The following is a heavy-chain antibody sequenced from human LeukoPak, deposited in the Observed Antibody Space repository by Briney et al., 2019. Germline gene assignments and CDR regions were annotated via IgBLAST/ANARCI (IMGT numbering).Heavy chain of an antibody. V-gene: IGHV3-74*01. CDR2: IKSDGST. D-gene: IGHD3-22*01. CDR3: ARAPSEIGGYYPEYFRH. Sequence: GGSLRLSCAASGFTFSGYWMHWVRQIPGKGLVWVSRIKSDGSTNYADSVKGRFTISRDNAKNTLSLQMNSLRAEDTGVYYCARAPSEIGGYYPEYFRHWGQGTLVTVSS. CDR1: GFTFSGYW. J-gene: IGHJ1*01.